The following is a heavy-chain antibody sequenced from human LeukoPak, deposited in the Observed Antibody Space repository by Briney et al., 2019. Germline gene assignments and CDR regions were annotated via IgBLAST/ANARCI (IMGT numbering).Heavy chain of an antibody. CDR2: ISAYNGNT. CDR3: ARGRGDYFSYYYMDV. Sequence: ASVKVSCKASGYTFTSYYMHWVRQAPGQGLEWMGWISAYNGNTNYAQKLQGRVTMTTDTSTSTAYMELRSLRSDDTAVYYCARGRGDYFSYYYMDVWGKGTTVTISS. V-gene: IGHV1-18*04. D-gene: IGHD4-17*01. J-gene: IGHJ6*03. CDR1: GYTFTSYY.